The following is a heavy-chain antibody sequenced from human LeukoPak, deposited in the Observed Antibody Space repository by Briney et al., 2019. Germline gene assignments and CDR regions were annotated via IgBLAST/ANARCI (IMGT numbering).Heavy chain of an antibody. CDR1: GFTFSNYW. CDR2: IKTDGSRT. CDR3: ARAIGSSWGKVDY. V-gene: IGHV3-74*01. Sequence: GGSLRLSCVASGFTFSNYWMHWVRQAPGKGLVWVSRIKTDGSRTNYADSVKGRFTISRDNAKNTVYLEMNSLRSEDTAVYYCARAIGSSWGKVDYCGQGTLVTVSS. D-gene: IGHD6-13*01. J-gene: IGHJ4*02.